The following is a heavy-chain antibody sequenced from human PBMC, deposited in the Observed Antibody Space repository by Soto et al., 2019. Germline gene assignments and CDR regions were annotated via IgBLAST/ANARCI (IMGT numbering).Heavy chain of an antibody. J-gene: IGHJ4*02. V-gene: IGHV4-34*01. Sequence: QVQLQQWGAGLLKPSETLSLTCAVYGGSFSGYYWSWIRQPPGKGLEWIGEIDHSGSTSYNPSLKSRVTISVDTSKNQSSLKLSSVTAADTAVYYCARGKLSDYVWGSYRFHFDYWGQGTVVTVSS. CDR1: GGSFSGYY. CDR2: IDHSGST. D-gene: IGHD3-16*02. CDR3: ARGKLSDYVWGSYRFHFDY.